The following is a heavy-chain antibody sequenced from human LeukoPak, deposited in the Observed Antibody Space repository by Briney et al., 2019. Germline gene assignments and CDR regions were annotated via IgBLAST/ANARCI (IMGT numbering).Heavy chain of an antibody. CDR2: ISDSGGYT. CDR1: GFTFSSYS. J-gene: IGHJ4*02. CDR3: AKGGSYRSQPYFDY. Sequence: GGSLRLSCAASGFTFSSYSMNWVRQAPGKGLEWVSSISDSGGYTFYADSVKGRFTISRDSSKNTVYLQMNSLRAEDTAVYYCAKGGSYRSQPYFDYWGQGTPVTVSS. V-gene: IGHV3-23*01. D-gene: IGHD3-16*02.